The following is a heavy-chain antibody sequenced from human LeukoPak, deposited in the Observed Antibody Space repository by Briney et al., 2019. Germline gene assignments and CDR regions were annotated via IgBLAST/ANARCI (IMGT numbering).Heavy chain of an antibody. Sequence: ASVKVSCKASGYTFTGYYMHWVRQAPGQGLEWMGWINPNSGGTNYAQKFQGRVTMTRDTSISTAYMELSRLRSDDTAVYYCARDPGVLMVYATHDAFDIWGQGTMVTVSS. V-gene: IGHV1-2*02. CDR2: INPNSGGT. D-gene: IGHD2-8*01. CDR1: GYTFTGYY. CDR3: ARDPGVLMVYATHDAFDI. J-gene: IGHJ3*02.